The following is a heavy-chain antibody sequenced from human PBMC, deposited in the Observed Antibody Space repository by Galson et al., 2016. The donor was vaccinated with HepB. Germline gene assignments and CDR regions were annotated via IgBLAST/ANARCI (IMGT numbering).Heavy chain of an antibody. Sequence: SLRLSCAASGFVFSNFGLSWVRQAPGKGLEWVASISIRRTTYYSDSVQGRFTISRDNSNNTLYLQMNGLRAEDTAVYYCAKERLVRRIFDHWGQGTLLTVSS. CDR3: AKERLVRRIFDH. V-gene: IGHV3-23*01. J-gene: IGHJ4*02. CDR2: ISIRRTT. CDR1: GFVFSNFG. D-gene: IGHD1-1*01.